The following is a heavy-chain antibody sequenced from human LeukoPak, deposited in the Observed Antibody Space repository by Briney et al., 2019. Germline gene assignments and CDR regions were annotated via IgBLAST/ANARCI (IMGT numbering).Heavy chain of an antibody. Sequence: GGSLRLSCAASGFIFSSYAMHWVRQAPGKGLEWVAVISYDATNKYYTDSVKGRFTISRDNSKNTLYVQMNSLRAEDTAVYYCARAGGYSYGDLTFDIWGPGTMVTVSS. D-gene: IGHD5-18*01. CDR2: ISYDATNK. J-gene: IGHJ3*02. CDR3: ARAGGYSYGDLTFDI. CDR1: GFIFSSYA. V-gene: IGHV3-30*04.